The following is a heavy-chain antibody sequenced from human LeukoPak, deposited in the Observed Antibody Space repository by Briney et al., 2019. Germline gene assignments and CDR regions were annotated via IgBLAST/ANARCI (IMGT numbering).Heavy chain of an antibody. J-gene: IGHJ4*02. D-gene: IGHD6-13*01. Sequence: PGWSLRLSCAASGFTFSSYEMNWVRQAPGKGLQWVSAISGSGTATYYADSVKRRFTISRDYSKNTLYLQMNSLRAEDTAVYYCAKPLSAASGTDFDYWGQGTLVTVSS. CDR2: ISGSGTAT. CDR3: AKPLSAASGTDFDY. CDR1: GFTFSSYE. V-gene: IGHV3-23*01.